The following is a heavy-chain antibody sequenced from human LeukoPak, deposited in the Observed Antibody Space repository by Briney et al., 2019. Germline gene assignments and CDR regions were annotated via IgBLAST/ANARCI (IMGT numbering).Heavy chain of an antibody. Sequence: SETLSFTCTVSGGSISSSSYYWGWIRQPPGKGLEWIGSIYYSGSTYYNPSLKSRVTISVDTSKNQFSLKLSSVTAADTAVYYCARAGTTQGRVTYYDILTGQNWFDPWGQGTLVTVSS. CDR3: ARAGTTQGRVTYYDILTGQNWFDP. J-gene: IGHJ5*02. CDR1: GGSISSSSYY. D-gene: IGHD3-9*01. CDR2: IYYSGST. V-gene: IGHV4-39*07.